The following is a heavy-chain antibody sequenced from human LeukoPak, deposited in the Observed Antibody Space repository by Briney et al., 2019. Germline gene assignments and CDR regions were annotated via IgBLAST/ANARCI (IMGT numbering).Heavy chain of an antibody. V-gene: IGHV3-30*03. Sequence: GGSLRLSCAASGFTFSSYVMHWARQAPGKGLGWVALISYDGSNKYYADSVKGRFTISRDNSKNTLDVQMNSLRAEDTAVYYCTSLTTVTYGGWGQGTLVTVSS. CDR2: ISYDGSNK. J-gene: IGHJ4*02. CDR1: GFTFSSYV. D-gene: IGHD4-17*01. CDR3: TSLTTVTYGG.